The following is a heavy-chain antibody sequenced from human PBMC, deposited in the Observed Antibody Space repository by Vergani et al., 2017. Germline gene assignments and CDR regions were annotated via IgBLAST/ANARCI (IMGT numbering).Heavy chain of an antibody. CDR2: ISSSSSYI. D-gene: IGHD4-17*01. Sequence: VQLVESGGGLVKPGGSLRLSCAASGFTFSSYSMNWVRQAPGKGLEWVSSISSSSSYIYYADSVKGRFTISRDNAKNSLYLQMNSLRAEDTAVYYWASLYGDHQHYYYYYGMDVWGQGTTVTVSS. J-gene: IGHJ6*02. CDR1: GFTFSSYS. V-gene: IGHV3-21*01. CDR3: ASLYGDHQHYYYYYGMDV.